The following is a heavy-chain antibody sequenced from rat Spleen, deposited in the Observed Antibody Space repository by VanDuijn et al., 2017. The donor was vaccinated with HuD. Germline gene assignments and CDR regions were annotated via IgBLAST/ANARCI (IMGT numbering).Heavy chain of an antibody. V-gene: IGHV5-17*01. CDR2: IIYDGSST. Sequence: EVQLVESGGGLVQPGRSLKLSCAASGFTFSDYAMAWVRQAPKKGLEWVATIIYDGSSTYYRDSVKGRFTISRDNAKSTLYLQMDSLRSEDTATYYCARENYGGPDRRVMDAWGQGASVTVSS. D-gene: IGHD1-11*01. CDR1: GFTFSDYA. J-gene: IGHJ4*01. CDR3: ARENYGGPDRRVMDA.